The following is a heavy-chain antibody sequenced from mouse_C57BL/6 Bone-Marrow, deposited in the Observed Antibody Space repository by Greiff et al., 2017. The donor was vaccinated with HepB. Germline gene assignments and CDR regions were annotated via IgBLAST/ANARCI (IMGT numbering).Heavy chain of an antibody. CDR1: GYTFTSYW. V-gene: IGHV1-50*01. D-gene: IGHD3-2*01. Sequence: QVQLKQPGAELVKPGASVKLSCKASGYTFTSYWMQWVKQRPGQGLEWIGEIDPSDSYTNYNQKFKGKATLTVDTSSSTAYMQLSSLTSEDSAVYYCARPLDSPLAYWGQGTLVTVSA. CDR3: ARPLDSPLAY. CDR2: IDPSDSYT. J-gene: IGHJ3*01.